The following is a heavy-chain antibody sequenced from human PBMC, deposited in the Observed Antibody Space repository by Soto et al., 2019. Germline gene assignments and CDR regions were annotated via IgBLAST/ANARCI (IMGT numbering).Heavy chain of an antibody. D-gene: IGHD4-17*01. CDR1: AFTFSTFP. CDR3: ARRGDYVGGFDM. CDR2: ISYDGSNK. J-gene: IGHJ3*02. V-gene: IGHV3-30*01. Sequence: QVQLVESGEGVVQPGRSLRLSCAASAFTFSTFPMHWVRQAPGKGLEWVAVISYDGSNKFYADSVRGRFTISRDNSKNTLYLQMNSPRAEDTAVYYCARRGDYVGGFDMWGQGTMVTVSS.